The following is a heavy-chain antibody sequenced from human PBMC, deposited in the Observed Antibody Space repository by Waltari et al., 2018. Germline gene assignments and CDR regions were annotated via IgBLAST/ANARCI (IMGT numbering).Heavy chain of an antibody. J-gene: IGHJ4*02. Sequence: VQLLESGGGLVQSGGSLRLPCAASGFPFGSYALNWVRQAPGKGVEWVSVISGSGGSTDYADSVKGRFTISRDNSKNTLYLQMNNLRVEDTAVYYCASSLYGDYTQIWGRVFDYWGQGTLVTVSS. V-gene: IGHV3-23*01. CDR2: ISGSGGST. CDR3: ASSLYGDYTQIWGRVFDY. CDR1: GFPFGSYA. D-gene: IGHD4-17*01.